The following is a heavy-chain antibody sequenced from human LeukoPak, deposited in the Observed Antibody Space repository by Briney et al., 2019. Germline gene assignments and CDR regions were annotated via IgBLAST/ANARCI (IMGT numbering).Heavy chain of an antibody. CDR3: VKSGGYATAIRYFDL. J-gene: IGHJ2*01. CDR2: ISWNSGDI. D-gene: IGHD2-21*02. V-gene: IGHV3-9*01. Sequence: GGSLRLSCAASGFTFDDYAMHWVRQAPGKGLEWVASISWNSGDIVHADSVKGRFTISRDNAKNSLYLQMDSLRTEDTALYYCVKSGGYATAIRYFDLWGRGTLVTVSS. CDR1: GFTFDDYA.